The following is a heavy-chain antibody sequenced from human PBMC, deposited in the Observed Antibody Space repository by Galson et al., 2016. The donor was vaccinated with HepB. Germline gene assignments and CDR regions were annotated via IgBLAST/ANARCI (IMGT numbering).Heavy chain of an antibody. CDR2: INHTGNT. J-gene: IGHJ4*02. V-gene: IGHV4-34*01. D-gene: IGHD2-2*01. CDR3: ARARACKSTRCFPNPFDY. CDR1: AGSFSGHY. Sequence: SETLSLTCAVSAGSFSGHYWSWIRQSPGKGLEWIGEINHTGNTNYNPSLNSRVSISVDTSKMQFSLKLTSVTAADTAIYYCARARACKSTRCFPNPFDYWGQGTLVTVSS.